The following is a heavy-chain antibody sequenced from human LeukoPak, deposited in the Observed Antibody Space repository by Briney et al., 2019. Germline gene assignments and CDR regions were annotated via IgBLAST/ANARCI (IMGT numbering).Heavy chain of an antibody. J-gene: IGHJ4*02. Sequence: SQTLSLTCTVSGGSISRGGYYWTWIRQHPGKGLEWIGYISYSGSTNYAPSLKSRVTISVDTSKNQFSLKLSSVTAADTAVYYCARGGGYFDYWGQGTLVTVSS. CDR3: ARGGGYFDY. D-gene: IGHD3-16*01. V-gene: IGHV4-61*08. CDR2: ISYSGST. CDR1: GGSISRGGYY.